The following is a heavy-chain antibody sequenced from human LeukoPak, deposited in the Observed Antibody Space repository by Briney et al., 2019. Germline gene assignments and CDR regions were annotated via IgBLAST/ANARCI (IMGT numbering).Heavy chain of an antibody. Sequence: SETLSLTCTVSGGSISSTSYYWGWIRQPPGEGLEWIGSIYYSGTTYYNPSLKSRVTISLDTSQNQFSLRVTSVTAADTAVYYCASQVGYGSGTYYNKLVDYRGQGTLLTVSS. CDR3: ASQVGYGSGTYYNKLVDY. J-gene: IGHJ4*02. V-gene: IGHV4-39*01. CDR2: IYYSGTT. CDR1: GGSISSTSYY. D-gene: IGHD3-10*01.